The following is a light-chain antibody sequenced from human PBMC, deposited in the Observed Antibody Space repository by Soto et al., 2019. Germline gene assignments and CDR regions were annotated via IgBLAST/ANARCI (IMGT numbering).Light chain of an antibody. CDR1: SSDVGAYDY. CDR2: EIN. Sequence: QSVLTQPPSASGSPGQSVTISCTGTSSDVGAYDYVSWYQQHPGKAPKLMIYEINKRPSGVPDRFSGSKSGNTASLTVSGLQAEDEADYYCSSFAGSNNFPYVFGTGTKVTVL. CDR3: SSFAGSNNFPYV. J-gene: IGLJ1*01. V-gene: IGLV2-8*01.